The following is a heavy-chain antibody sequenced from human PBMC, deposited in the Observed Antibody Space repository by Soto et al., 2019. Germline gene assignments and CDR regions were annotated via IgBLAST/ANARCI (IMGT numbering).Heavy chain of an antibody. CDR3: VRDASDYVLEC. D-gene: IGHD4-17*01. CDR1: GFNFGSYS. J-gene: IGHJ4*02. Sequence: EVQLVESGGGLVKPGGSLRLSCAASGFNFGSYSMNWVRQAPGKGLEWVASLTSISTFIYYADSVKGRFTISRDNAKNSLFLDMHSLRAEDTAVYFCVRDASDYVLECWGQGTPVTVSS. V-gene: IGHV3-21*01. CDR2: LTSISTFI.